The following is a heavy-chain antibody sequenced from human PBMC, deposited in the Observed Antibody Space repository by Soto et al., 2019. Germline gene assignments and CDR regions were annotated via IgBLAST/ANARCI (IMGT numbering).Heavy chain of an antibody. V-gene: IGHV5-51*01. CDR3: AVGLLISDY. D-gene: IGHD1-26*01. J-gene: IGHJ4*02. CDR2: IYPGDSDT. CDR1: GYSFTRYW. Sequence: VESPKIPCNCPGYSFTRYWIGWVRQMPGKGLEWMGIIYPGDSDTRYSPSFQGQVTISADKSISTAYLQCSSLKASDTAMYYCAVGLLISDYWGQGTLVTVSS.